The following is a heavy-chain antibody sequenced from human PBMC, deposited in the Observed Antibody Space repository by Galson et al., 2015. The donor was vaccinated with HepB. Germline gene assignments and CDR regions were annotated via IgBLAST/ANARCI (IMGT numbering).Heavy chain of an antibody. D-gene: IGHD2-15*01. V-gene: IGHV3-30*02. Sequence: SMRLSCAASGFTFSSYGMHWVRQAPGKGLAWVAFIRYDGSNKYYADSVKGRFTISRDNSKNTLYLQMNSLRAEDTAVYYCAKDVVDIVVVVAATHYYYYGMDVWGQGTTVTVSS. J-gene: IGHJ6*02. CDR1: GFTFSSYG. CDR2: IRYDGSNK. CDR3: AKDVVDIVVVVAATHYYYYGMDV.